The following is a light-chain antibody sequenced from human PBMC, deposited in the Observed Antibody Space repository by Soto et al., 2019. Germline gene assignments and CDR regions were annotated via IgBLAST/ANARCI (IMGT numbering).Light chain of an antibody. CDR2: GAS. CDR3: QQYHNWPRT. CDR1: QSVGTN. V-gene: IGKV3-15*01. Sequence: EIVMTQSPAALSASPGERATLSCRASQSVGTNVAWYQQKFGQAPRLLIYGASIRATSFPARFSGGGSGTEFTLTIRSLQSEDIAVYYCQQYHNWPRTFGQGTKVEIK. J-gene: IGKJ1*01.